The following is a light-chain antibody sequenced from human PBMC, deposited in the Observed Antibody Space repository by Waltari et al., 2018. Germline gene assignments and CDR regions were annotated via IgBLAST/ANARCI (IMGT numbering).Light chain of an antibody. Sequence: EIVLTQSPATLSLSPGERATLSCRASQTVDRYLIWYQQRPGQAPRLLIYDTSDRATGIPARFSGSGSGTDYTLTISSLEPEDFAVYYCQQRRSWPLTFGGGTKVEIK. CDR2: DTS. V-gene: IGKV3-11*01. J-gene: IGKJ4*01. CDR3: QQRRSWPLT. CDR1: QTVDRY.